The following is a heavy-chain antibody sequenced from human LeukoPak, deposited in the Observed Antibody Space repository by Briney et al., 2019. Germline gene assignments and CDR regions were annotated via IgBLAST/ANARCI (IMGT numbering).Heavy chain of an antibody. J-gene: IGHJ4*02. V-gene: IGHV3-64D*06. CDR1: GFTFSSYV. D-gene: IGHD4-17*01. Sequence: GGSLRLSCSASGFTFSSYVMHWVRQGPGKGLEYVLAISSKGGSTYYADSVKGRFTISRDNSKNTLYLQMSSLRAEDTAVYYCTYGDATFDYWGQGTLVTVSS. CDR2: ISSKGGST. CDR3: TYGDATFDY.